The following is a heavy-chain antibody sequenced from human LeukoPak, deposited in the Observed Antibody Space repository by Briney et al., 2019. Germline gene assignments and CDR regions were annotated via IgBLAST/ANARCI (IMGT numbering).Heavy chain of an antibody. V-gene: IGHV3-7*01. CDR3: ARRRYSGSSQHFDY. Sequence: PGGSLRFSCAASKFTFSTYWMSWVRQAPGKGLEWVANIKQDGSEKYYVDSVKGRFTISRDNAKNSLYLQMNSLRAEDTAVYYCARRRYSGSSQHFDYWGLGTLVTVSS. CDR2: IKQDGSEK. CDR1: KFTFSTYW. J-gene: IGHJ4*02. D-gene: IGHD1-26*01.